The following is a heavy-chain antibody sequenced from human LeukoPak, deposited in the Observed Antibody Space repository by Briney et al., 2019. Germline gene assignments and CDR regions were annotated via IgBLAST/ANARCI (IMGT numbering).Heavy chain of an antibody. CDR2: INPNSGGT. D-gene: IGHD4-23*01. CDR3: AHRTYGGYIED. Sequence: ASVKVSCKASGYTFTSYAMHWVRQAPGQGLEWMGWINPNSGGTNYAQKFQGRLTITEDTSKNQLVLTMTNMDSVDTATYYCAHRTYGGYIEDWGQGTLVTVSS. CDR1: GYTFTSYA. V-gene: IGHV1-2*02. J-gene: IGHJ4*02.